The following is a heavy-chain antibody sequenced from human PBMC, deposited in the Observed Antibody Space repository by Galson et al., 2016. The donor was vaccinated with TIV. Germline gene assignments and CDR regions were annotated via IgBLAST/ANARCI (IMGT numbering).Heavy chain of an antibody. CDR3: VRIGMLRESCSCYACPGIFDT. J-gene: IGHJ5*02. D-gene: IGHD3-22*01. Sequence: LTCAVSDYSISNGYFWGWIRQTPGKGLEWIASIYHDGSIHDNPSLRSRVTISVDTSKNQFSLRLSSVTAADTAVYYCVRIGMLRESCSCYACPGIFDTWGQGILVTVSS. CDR1: DYSISNGYF. V-gene: IGHV4-38-2*01. CDR2: IYHDGSI.